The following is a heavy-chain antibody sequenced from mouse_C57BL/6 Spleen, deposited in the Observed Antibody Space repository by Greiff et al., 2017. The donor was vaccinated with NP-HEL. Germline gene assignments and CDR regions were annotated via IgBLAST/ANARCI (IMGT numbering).Heavy chain of an antibody. J-gene: IGHJ1*03. CDR3: ARSGTVRYFDV. CDR1: GYTFTDYY. Sequence: QVQLQQSGAELVRPGASVKLSCKASGYTFTDYYINWVKQRPGQGLEWIARIYPGSGNTYYNEKFKGKATLTAEKSSSTAYMQLSSLTSEDSAVYFCARSGTVRYFDVWGTGTTVTVSS. V-gene: IGHV1-76*01. CDR2: IYPGSGNT. D-gene: IGHD1-1*01.